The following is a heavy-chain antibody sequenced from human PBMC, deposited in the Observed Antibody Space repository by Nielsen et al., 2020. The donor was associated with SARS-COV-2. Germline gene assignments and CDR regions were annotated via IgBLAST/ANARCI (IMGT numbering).Heavy chain of an antibody. D-gene: IGHD2-2*01. J-gene: IGHJ6*03. V-gene: IGHV3-21*04. CDR1: GFTFSSYS. CDR3: AKDGGSTSYYYYYYMDV. Sequence: GGSLRLSCAASGFTFSSYSMNWVRQAPGKGLEWVSSISSSSSYIYYADSVKGRFTISRDNAKNSLYLQMNSLRAEDTAVYYCAKDGGSTSYYYYYYMDVWGKGTTVTVSS. CDR2: ISSSSSYI.